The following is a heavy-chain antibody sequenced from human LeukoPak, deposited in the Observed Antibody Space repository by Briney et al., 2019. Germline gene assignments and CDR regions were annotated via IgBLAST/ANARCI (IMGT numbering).Heavy chain of an antibody. CDR2: IYYSGST. CDR1: GGSISSSSYY. J-gene: IGHJ4*02. Sequence: PSETLSLTXTVSGGSISSSSYYWGWIRQPPGKGLEWIGSIYYSGSTYYNPSLKSRVTISVDTSKNQFSLKLSSVTAADTAVYYCARHPVAGFDYWGQGTLVTVSS. D-gene: IGHD6-19*01. V-gene: IGHV4-39*01. CDR3: ARHPVAGFDY.